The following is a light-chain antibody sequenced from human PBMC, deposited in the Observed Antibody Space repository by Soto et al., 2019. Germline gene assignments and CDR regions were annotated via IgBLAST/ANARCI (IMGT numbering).Light chain of an antibody. Sequence: EILLTQSPSSLSASVGDRVTITCRASQSISSYLNWYQQKPGKAPKLLIYDASSLQSGVPSRFSGTGSGTDFTLTISSLQPEDFATYYCQQRYSTPVTFGPGTKVDIK. CDR1: QSISSY. J-gene: IGKJ3*01. CDR3: QQRYSTPVT. V-gene: IGKV1-39*01. CDR2: DAS.